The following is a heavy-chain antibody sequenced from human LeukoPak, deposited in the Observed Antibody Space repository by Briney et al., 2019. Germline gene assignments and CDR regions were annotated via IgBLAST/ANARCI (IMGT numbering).Heavy chain of an antibody. V-gene: IGHV4-4*07. CDR2: IYTSGST. D-gene: IGHD3-22*01. CDR1: GGSISSYY. CDR3: ARDHRRCYDSSGSEYFQH. J-gene: IGHJ1*01. Sequence: PSETLSLTCTVSGGSISSYYWSWIRQPAGKGLEWIGRIYTSGSTNYNPSLKSRVTMSVDTSKNQFSLKLSSVTAADTAVYYCARDHRRCYDSSGSEYFQHWGQGTLVTVSS.